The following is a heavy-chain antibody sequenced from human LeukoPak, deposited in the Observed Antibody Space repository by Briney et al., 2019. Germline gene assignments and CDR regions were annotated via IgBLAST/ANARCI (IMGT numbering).Heavy chain of an antibody. V-gene: IGHV3-7*04. J-gene: IGHJ4*02. CDR1: GFTFSSYW. Sequence: GGSLRLSCAASGFTFSSYWMSWVRHAPGKGLEGVANIKQDGSEKYYVDSVKGRFTISRDNAKNSLCLQMNSLRADDTALYYCARGPGAWPSHFDNWGQGTLVTVSS. CDR2: IKQDGSEK. CDR3: ARGPGAWPSHFDN.